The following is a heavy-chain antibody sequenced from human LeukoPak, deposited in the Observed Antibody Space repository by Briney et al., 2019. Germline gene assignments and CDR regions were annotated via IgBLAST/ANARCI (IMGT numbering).Heavy chain of an antibody. CDR1: GDSVSSNSAA. CDR3: AIDQEIVVDY. V-gene: IGHV6-1*01. CDR2: TYYRSKWYN. J-gene: IGHJ4*02. Sequence: SQTLSLTSAISGDSVSSNSAASNWIRHSPSRGLEWLGRTYYRSKWYNDYAVSVKSRITVNPDTSKNQFSLQLNSVTPEDTAVYYCAIDQEIVVDYWGQGTLVTVSS. D-gene: IGHD3-22*01.